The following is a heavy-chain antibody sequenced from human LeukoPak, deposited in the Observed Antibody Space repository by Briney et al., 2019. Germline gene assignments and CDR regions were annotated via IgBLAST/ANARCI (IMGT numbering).Heavy chain of an antibody. D-gene: IGHD3-16*01. CDR3: ARHAYDLNYDSWFDP. CDR2: IYYSGST. CDR1: GGSISSGGYY. J-gene: IGHJ5*02. Sequence: SQTLSLTCTVSGGSISSGGYYWSWIRQHPGKGLEWIGYIYYSGSTYYNPSLKSRVTISVDTSKNQFSLKLSSVTAADTAVYYCARHAYDLNYDSWFDPWGQGTLVTVSS. V-gene: IGHV4-31*03.